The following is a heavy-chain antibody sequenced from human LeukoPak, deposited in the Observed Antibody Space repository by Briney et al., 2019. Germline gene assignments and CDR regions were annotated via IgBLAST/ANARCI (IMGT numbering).Heavy chain of an antibody. J-gene: IGHJ4*02. D-gene: IGHD1-26*01. CDR3: ARGLAVVGARIGRSWFDY. V-gene: IGHV3-64*01. CDR2: ISSNGGST. Sequence: PGGSLRLSCAASGFTFSSYAMHWVRQAPGKGLEYVSAISSNGGSTYYANSVKGRFTISRDNSKNTLYLQMGSLRAEDMAVYYCARGLAVVGARIGRSWFDYWGQGTLVTVSS. CDR1: GFTFSSYA.